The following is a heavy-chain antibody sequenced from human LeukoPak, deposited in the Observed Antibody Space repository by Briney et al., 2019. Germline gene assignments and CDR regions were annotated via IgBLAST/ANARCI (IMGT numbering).Heavy chain of an antibody. CDR2: INHSGST. CDR3: ARGRYYYDSSGYYYFDY. CDR1: GGSFSGYY. Sequence: SETLSLTCAVYGGSFSGYYWSWIRQPPGKGLEWIGEINHSGSTNYNPSLKSRVTISVDTSKNQFSLKLSSVTAADTAVYYCARGRYYYDSSGYYYFDYWGQGTLVTVSS. J-gene: IGHJ4*02. D-gene: IGHD3-22*01. V-gene: IGHV4-34*01.